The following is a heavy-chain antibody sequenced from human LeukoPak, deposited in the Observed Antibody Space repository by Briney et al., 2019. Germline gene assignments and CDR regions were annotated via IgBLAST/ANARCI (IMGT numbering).Heavy chain of an antibody. CDR1: GGSMSNYK. D-gene: IGHD1-26*01. V-gene: IGHV4-4*07. CDR3: VRGIVGATAPDS. Sequence: SETLSLTXTVSGGSMSNYKWSWIRQPAGKGLEWIGRIFTSGYTNYNASVQSRVTMSVDTSKNQFSLKLSSVTAADTAVYYCVRGIVGATAPDSWGQRALVIVSS. J-gene: IGHJ4*02. CDR2: IFTSGYT.